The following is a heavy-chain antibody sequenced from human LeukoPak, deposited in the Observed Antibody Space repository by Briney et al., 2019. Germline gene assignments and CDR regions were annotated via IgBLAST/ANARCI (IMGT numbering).Heavy chain of an antibody. CDR2: LSGSGAST. V-gene: IGHV3-23*01. CDR1: GFTFSSCA. D-gene: IGHD5-18*01. Sequence: GGSLRLSCAASGFTFSSCAMTWVRQAPGKGLXXXSSLSGSGASTFYADSVKGRFTISRDNSKNTLSLQMSSLRAEDTAVYFCAKYLGKYSYGYSGLDYWGQGTLVTASS. J-gene: IGHJ4*02. CDR3: AKYLGKYSYGYSGLDY.